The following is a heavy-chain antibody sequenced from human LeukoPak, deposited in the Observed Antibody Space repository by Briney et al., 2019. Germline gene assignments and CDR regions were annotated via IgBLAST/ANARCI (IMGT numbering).Heavy chain of an antibody. J-gene: IGHJ6*03. CDR2: ISGSGGST. CDR3: AKGLFGGDSYYYYYMDV. V-gene: IGHV3-23*01. CDR1: GFTFSSYA. D-gene: IGHD2-15*01. Sequence: GGSLRLSCAAPGFTFSSYAMSWVRQAPGKGLEWVSAISGSGGSTYYADSVKGRFTISRDNSKNTLYLQMNSLRAEDTAVYYCAKGLFGGDSYYYYYMDVWGKGTTVTVSS.